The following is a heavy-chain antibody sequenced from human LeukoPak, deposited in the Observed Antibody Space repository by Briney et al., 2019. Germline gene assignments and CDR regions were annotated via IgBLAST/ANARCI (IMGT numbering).Heavy chain of an antibody. Sequence: PSETLSLTCTVSGGSINSSSYYWGWIRQPPGKGLEWIGTIYYSGSTYYSPSLKSRVTISVDTSKNQFSLKLSSVTAADTAVYYCAAGFSDCSGGSCYSDWFDPWGQGTLVTVSS. CDR1: GGSINSSSYY. J-gene: IGHJ5*02. D-gene: IGHD2-15*01. CDR2: IYYSGST. CDR3: AAGFSDCSGGSCYSDWFDP. V-gene: IGHV4-39*07.